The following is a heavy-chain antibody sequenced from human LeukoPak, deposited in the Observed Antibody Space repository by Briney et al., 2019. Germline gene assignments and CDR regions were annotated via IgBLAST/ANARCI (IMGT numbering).Heavy chain of an antibody. D-gene: IGHD2-15*01. J-gene: IGHJ5*02. CDR2: INPNSGGT. CDR1: GYTFTGYY. CDR3: ARDGELLRRGNWFDP. Sequence: ASVKVSCKASGYTFTGYYMHWVRQAPGQGLEWMGWINPNSGGTNYAQKFQGRVTMTRDTSISTAYMELSRLRSDDTAVYYCARDGELLRRGNWFDPWGQGTLVTVSS. V-gene: IGHV1-2*02.